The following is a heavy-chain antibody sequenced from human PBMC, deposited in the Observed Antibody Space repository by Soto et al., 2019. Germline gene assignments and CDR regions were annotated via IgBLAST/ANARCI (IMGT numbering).Heavy chain of an antibody. CDR2: ISGRGGST. CDR1: GFTFSSYA. D-gene: IGHD6-19*01. Sequence: EVQLLESGGGLVQPGGSLRLSCAAPGFTFSSYAMSWVRQAPGKGLEWVSAISGRGGSTYYADSVKGRFTISRDNSKNTLYLQMNSLRAEDTAVYYCAKVSRSSGWYYRGAFDYWGQGALVTVSS. J-gene: IGHJ4*02. CDR3: AKVSRSSGWYYRGAFDY. V-gene: IGHV3-23*01.